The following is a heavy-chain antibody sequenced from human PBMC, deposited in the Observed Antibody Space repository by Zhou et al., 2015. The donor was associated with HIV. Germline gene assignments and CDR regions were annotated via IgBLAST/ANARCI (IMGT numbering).Heavy chain of an antibody. CDR2: IIPTFGAA. V-gene: IGHV1-69*01. CDR1: GGTFSSYG. Sequence: QVHLVQSGAEVKKPGSSVKVSCKASGGTFSSYGITWVRQAPGQGLEWMGGIIPTFGAAHYAQTFQGRVIITADESTTTVYMELSSLRIDDTAVYYCARGKCSGGSCYLGTWGQGTLVTVSS. CDR3: ARGKCSGGSCYLGT. J-gene: IGHJ5*02. D-gene: IGHD2-15*01.